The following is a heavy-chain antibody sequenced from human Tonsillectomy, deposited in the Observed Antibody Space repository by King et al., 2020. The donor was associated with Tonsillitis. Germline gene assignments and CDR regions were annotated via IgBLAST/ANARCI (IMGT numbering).Heavy chain of an antibody. J-gene: IGHJ6*03. D-gene: IGHD3-22*01. CDR3: ARDPPQDYYDSLYYIDV. V-gene: IGHV3-66*01. CDR2: IYGGDTT. CDR1: GFTVSNNY. Sequence: VQLVESGGGLVRPGGSLRLSCAASGFTVSNNYMSWVRQAPGKGLEWVSVIYGGDTTYYADSVKDRFTVSRDNSKNTLYLQMNSLRAEDTAVYYCARDPPQDYYDSLYYIDVWGKGTTVTVSS.